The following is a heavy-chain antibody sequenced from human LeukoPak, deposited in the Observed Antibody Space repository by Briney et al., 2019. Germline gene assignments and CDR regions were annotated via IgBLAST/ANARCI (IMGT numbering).Heavy chain of an antibody. J-gene: IGHJ4*02. Sequence: GASVKVSCKASGYTFTSYGISWVRQAPGQGLEWMGWISAYNGNTNYAQKLQGRVTMTTDTSTSTAYMELRSLRSDDTAVYYCARVRGVSSPEQFVVVPAAIRYFDYWGQGTLVTVSS. CDR3: ARVRGVSSPEQFVVVPAAIRYFDY. CDR2: ISAYNGNT. D-gene: IGHD2-2*01. CDR1: GYTFTSYG. V-gene: IGHV1-18*01.